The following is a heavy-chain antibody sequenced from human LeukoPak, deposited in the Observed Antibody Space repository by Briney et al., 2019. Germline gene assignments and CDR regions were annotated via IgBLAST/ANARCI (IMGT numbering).Heavy chain of an antibody. D-gene: IGHD7-27*01. CDR1: GYTFTGYY. CDR2: INPNSGGT. CDR3: ARDALRNRHWGAWFDP. Sequence: ASVKVSCKASGYTFTGYYMHWVRQAPGQGPEWMGWINPNSGGTNYAQKFQGRVTMTRDTSISTAYMELSRLRSDDTAVYYCARDALRNRHWGAWFDPWGQGTLVTVSS. J-gene: IGHJ5*02. V-gene: IGHV1-2*02.